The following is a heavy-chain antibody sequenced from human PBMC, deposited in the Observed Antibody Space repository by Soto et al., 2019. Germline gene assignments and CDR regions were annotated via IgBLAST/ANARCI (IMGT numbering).Heavy chain of an antibody. V-gene: IGHV4-39*01. CDR1: GGSISSSSYY. J-gene: IGHJ4*02. D-gene: IGHD5-18*01. Sequence: SETLSLTCTVSGGSISSSSYYWGWIRQPPGKGLEWIGSIYYSGSTYYNPSLKSRVTISVDTSKNQFSLKLSSVTAADTAVYSCASLKVDTAMVGFDYWGQGTLVTVSS. CDR2: IYYSGST. CDR3: ASLKVDTAMVGFDY.